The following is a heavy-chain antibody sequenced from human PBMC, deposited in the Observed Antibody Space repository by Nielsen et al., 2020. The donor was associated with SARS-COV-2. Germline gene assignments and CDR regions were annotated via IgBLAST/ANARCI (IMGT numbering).Heavy chain of an antibody. Sequence: SLKISCAASGFTFDDYAMHWVRQTPGKGLEWVSGISWNSASIAYADSVKGRFTISRDNAKNSLYLQMNSLRAEDTAVYYCARQQRGTWSFDYWGQGTLVTVSS. V-gene: IGHV3-9*01. CDR1: GFTFDDYA. CDR2: ISWNSASI. J-gene: IGHJ4*02. D-gene: IGHD6-13*01. CDR3: ARQQRGTWSFDY.